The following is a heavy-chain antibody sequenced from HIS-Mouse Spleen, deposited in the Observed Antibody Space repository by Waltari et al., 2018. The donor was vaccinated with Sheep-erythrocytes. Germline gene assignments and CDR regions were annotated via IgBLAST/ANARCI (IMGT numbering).Heavy chain of an antibody. Sequence: EVQLVESGGGLVQPGGSLRLSWAAPGFNFSSCGLHWVRQAPGQGLVWVSRINSDGSSTSYADSVKGRFTISRDNAKNTLYLQMNSLRAEDTAVYYCARALSFDYWGQGTLVTVSS. D-gene: IGHD3-10*01. CDR3: ARALSFDY. CDR1: GFNFSSCG. J-gene: IGHJ4*02. V-gene: IGHV3-74*01. CDR2: INSDGSST.